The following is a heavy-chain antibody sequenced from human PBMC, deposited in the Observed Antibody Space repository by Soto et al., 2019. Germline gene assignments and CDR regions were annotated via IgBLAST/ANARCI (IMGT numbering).Heavy chain of an antibody. CDR1: GFTFTSYN. Sequence: GSLRLSCAASGFTFTSYNMNWVRQAPGKGLEWVSFISSSSSYIYYADSVKGRFTISRDNAKNSVYLQMNSLRAEDTAVYYCVRDSYGSLYDYWGQGTLVTVS. D-gene: IGHD3-16*01. CDR3: VRDSYGSLYDY. J-gene: IGHJ4*02. CDR2: ISSSSSYI. V-gene: IGHV3-21*04.